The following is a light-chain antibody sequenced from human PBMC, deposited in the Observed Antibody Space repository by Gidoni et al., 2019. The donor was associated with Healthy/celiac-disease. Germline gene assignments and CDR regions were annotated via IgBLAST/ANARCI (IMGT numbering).Light chain of an antibody. CDR3: QSYDSSLRV. V-gene: IGLV1-40*01. CDR2: GNS. J-gene: IGLJ1*01. Sequence: QSLPTQPPPASWAPGQPVTIACTGSSSNIGAGYDVHWYQQLPGTAPKLLIYGNSNRPSGVPDRFSGSKSGTSASLAITGLQAEDEADYYCQSYDSSLRVFGTGTKVTVL. CDR1: SSNIGAGYD.